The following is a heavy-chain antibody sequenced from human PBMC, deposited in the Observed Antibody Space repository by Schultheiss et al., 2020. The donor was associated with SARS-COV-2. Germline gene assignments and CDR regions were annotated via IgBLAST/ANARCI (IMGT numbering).Heavy chain of an antibody. CDR3: AARGPTMVRGVINYYYYYYMDV. CDR2: TYYSSKWYN. D-gene: IGHD3-10*01. CDR1: GDSVSSNSVA. J-gene: IGHJ6*03. V-gene: IGHV6-1*01. Sequence: SQTLSLTCAISGDSVSSNSVAWNWIRQSPSRGLEWLGRTYYSSKWYNDYAVSVKSRITINPDTSNNQFSLQLNSVTPEDTAVYYCAARGPTMVRGVINYYYYYYMDVWGKGTTVTVSS.